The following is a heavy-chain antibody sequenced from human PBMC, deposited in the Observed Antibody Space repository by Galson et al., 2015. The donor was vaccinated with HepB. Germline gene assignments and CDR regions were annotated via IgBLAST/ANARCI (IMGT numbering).Heavy chain of an antibody. D-gene: IGHD1-26*01. CDR1: GFTVSSNY. CDR3: ARDLPKSGSRTGGYYYYGMDV. V-gene: IGHV3-66*01. J-gene: IGHJ6*02. CDR2: IYSGGST. Sequence: SLRLSCAASGFTVSSNYMSWVRQAPGKGLEWVSVIYSGGSTYYADSVKGRFTISRDNSKNTLYLRMNSLRAEDTAVYYCARDLPKSGSRTGGYYYYGMDVWGQGTTVTVSS.